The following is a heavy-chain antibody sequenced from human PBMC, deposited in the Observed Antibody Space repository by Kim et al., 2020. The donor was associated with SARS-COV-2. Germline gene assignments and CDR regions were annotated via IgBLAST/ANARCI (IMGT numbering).Heavy chain of an antibody. J-gene: IGHJ4*02. Sequence: ADSVRCRFTISRDNAKNSLYLRMNSLGDDATAVYYCARLTGGWPPGTPLWGQGTLVTVSS. V-gene: IGHV3-48*02. D-gene: IGHD2-8*02. CDR3: ARLTGGWPPGTPL.